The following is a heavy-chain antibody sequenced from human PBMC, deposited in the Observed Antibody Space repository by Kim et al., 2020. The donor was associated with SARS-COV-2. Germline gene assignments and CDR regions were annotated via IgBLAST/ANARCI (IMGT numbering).Heavy chain of an antibody. V-gene: IGHV1-69*06. D-gene: IGHD6-13*01. CDR2: IIPIFGTA. J-gene: IGHJ6*02. CDR1: GGTFSSYA. CDR3: ARAAAAGTFGAGMDV. Sequence: SVKVSCKASGGTFSSYAISWVRQAPGQGLEWMGGIIPIFGTANYAQKFQGRVTITADKSTSTAYMELSSLRSEDTAVYYCARAAAAGTFGAGMDVWGQGTTVTVSS.